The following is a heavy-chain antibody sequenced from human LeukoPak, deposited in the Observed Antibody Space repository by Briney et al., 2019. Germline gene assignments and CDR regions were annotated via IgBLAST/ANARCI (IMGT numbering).Heavy chain of an antibody. CDR1: GYNFSNYW. V-gene: IGHV5-51*01. Sequence: GESLKISCQGSGYNFSNYWIGWVRQMPGKGLEYFGIIHPGDSDTKYSPAVEGHLTNSDHKSITTASLQWSSLKASDTAMYYCARPDDNADYILSYWGQGTLVTLSS. CDR2: IHPGDSDT. J-gene: IGHJ1*01. CDR3: ARPDDNADYILSY. D-gene: IGHD4-17*01.